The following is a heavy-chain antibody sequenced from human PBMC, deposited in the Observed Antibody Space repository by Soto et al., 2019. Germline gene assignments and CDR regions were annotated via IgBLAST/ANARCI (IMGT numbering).Heavy chain of an antibody. CDR2: INTHGTTI. CDR3: VTLHYGDYEY. CDR1: GFTFSNYW. Sequence: PGGSLRLSCVGSGFTFSNYWIHWVRQAPGKGLVWVSRINTHGTTIDYADSVKGRFSISRDNAKNTAYLQMNSLRPEDTALYYCVTLHYGDYEYWGQGTLVTVSS. D-gene: IGHD4-17*01. J-gene: IGHJ4*02. V-gene: IGHV3-74*01.